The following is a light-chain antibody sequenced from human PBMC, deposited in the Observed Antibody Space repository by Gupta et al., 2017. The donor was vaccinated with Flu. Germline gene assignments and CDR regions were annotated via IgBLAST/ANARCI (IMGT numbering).Light chain of an antibody. CDR1: QNIRSA. CDR3: QEAYNSPQVST. Sequence: QMTQSPASLSASVGDRVTITCRAGQNIRSALNWYQQKAGKAPRILISAASRLRSGVPPRFSGSGSGTEFTLTISSLQTEDLATYYCQEAYNSPQVSTFGQGTKIQI. J-gene: IGKJ2*02. V-gene: IGKV1-39*01. CDR2: AAS.